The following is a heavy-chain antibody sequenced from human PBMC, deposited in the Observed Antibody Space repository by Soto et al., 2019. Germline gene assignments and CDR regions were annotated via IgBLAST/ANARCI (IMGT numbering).Heavy chain of an antibody. J-gene: IGHJ6*02. V-gene: IGHV4-4*02. CDR1: GGSISSSNW. CDR3: ASVRGGYYYAMDV. D-gene: IGHD3-10*02. Sequence: QVQLQESGPGLVKPSGTLSLTCAVSGGSISSSNWWSWVRQPPGKGLEWIGEIYHSGSTNYNPSLKSRVTLSXDXPKNQFSRKLSSVSAADTAVYYCASVRGGYYYAMDVWGQGTTVTVSS. CDR2: IYHSGST.